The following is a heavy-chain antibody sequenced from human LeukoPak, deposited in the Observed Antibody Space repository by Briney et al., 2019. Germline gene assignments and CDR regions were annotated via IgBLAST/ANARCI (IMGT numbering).Heavy chain of an antibody. Sequence: PSETLSLTCTVSGGSISSSSYYWGWIRQPPGKGLERIGYIYYSGSTNYNPSLKSRVTISVDTSKNQFSLKLSSVTAADTAVYYCARGVGWFANWFDPWGQGTLVTVSS. CDR2: IYYSGST. V-gene: IGHV4-61*05. D-gene: IGHD3-10*01. J-gene: IGHJ5*02. CDR1: GGSISSSSYY. CDR3: ARGVGWFANWFDP.